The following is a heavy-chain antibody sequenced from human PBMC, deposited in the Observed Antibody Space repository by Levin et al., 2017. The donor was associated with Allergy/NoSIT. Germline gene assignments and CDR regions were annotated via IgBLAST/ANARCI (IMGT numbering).Heavy chain of an antibody. V-gene: IGHV4-61*01. CDR1: GGSVFSGSYY. J-gene: IGHJ6*02. Sequence: SETLSLTCTVSGGSVFSGSYYWSWIRQPPGKGLEYIGYVYYSGSTNYNPSLKSRVTISMDTSKNQLSLKVSSVTAADTAVYYCARGLIITQGGSNYYYGVDGWGQGTPVTVSS. CDR2: VYYSGST. CDR3: ARGLIITQGGSNYYYGVDG. D-gene: IGHD3-10*01.